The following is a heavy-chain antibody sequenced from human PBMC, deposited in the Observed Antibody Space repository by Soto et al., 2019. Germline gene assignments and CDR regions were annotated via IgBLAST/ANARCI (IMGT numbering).Heavy chain of an antibody. Sequence: PGGSLRLSCAASGFTFSSYAMHWVRQAPGKGLEWVAVISYDGSNKYYADSVKGRFTISRDNSKNTLYLQMNSLRAEDTAVYYCACSSGPYYFDYWGQGTLVTVSS. J-gene: IGHJ4*02. V-gene: IGHV3-30-3*01. CDR2: ISYDGSNK. CDR1: GFTFSSYA. CDR3: ACSSGPYYFDY. D-gene: IGHD6-19*01.